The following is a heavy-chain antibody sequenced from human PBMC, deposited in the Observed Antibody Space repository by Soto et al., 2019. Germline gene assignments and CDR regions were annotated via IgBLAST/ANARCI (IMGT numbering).Heavy chain of an antibody. Sequence: SETLSLTCTVSGGSISSGGYYWSWIRQHPGKGLEWIGYIYYSGSTYYNPSLKSRVTISVDTSKNQFSLKLSSVTAADTAVYYCARGPFSAGASYFDYWGQGTLVIVSS. V-gene: IGHV4-31*03. J-gene: IGHJ4*02. CDR3: ARGPFSAGASYFDY. CDR1: GGSISSGGYY. D-gene: IGHD1-26*01. CDR2: IYYSGST.